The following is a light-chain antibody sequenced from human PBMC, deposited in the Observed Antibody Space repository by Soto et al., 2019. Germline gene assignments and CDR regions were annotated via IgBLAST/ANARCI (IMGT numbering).Light chain of an antibody. V-gene: IGKV1-12*01. Sequence: DIQMTQSPSSVSASVGDRVTITCRTSQGISSWLAWYQQKPGKAPKLLIYAASSLQSGVPSRFSGSGSGTDFTLTISSLQTADFATCDCHPAISFPLTFGGGTKVEIK. CDR3: HPAISFPLT. CDR2: AAS. CDR1: QGISSW. J-gene: IGKJ4*01.